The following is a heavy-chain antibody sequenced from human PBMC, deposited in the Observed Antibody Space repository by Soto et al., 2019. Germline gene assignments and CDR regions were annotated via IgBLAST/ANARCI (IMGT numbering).Heavy chain of an antibody. D-gene: IGHD3-16*01. Sequence: GGSLRLSCAASGFTFSSYGMHWVRQAPGKGLEWVAVIWYDGSNKYYADSVKGRFTISRDNSKNTLYLQMNSLRAEDTAVYYCARDRGGHGNYYYYGMDVWGQGTTVTSP. CDR3: ARDRGGHGNYYYYGMDV. CDR1: GFTFSSYG. J-gene: IGHJ6*02. V-gene: IGHV3-33*01. CDR2: IWYDGSNK.